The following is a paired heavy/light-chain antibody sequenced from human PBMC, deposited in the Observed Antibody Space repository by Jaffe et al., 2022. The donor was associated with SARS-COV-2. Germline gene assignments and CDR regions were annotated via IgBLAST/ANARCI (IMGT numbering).Heavy chain of an antibody. CDR3: SRAYSSGWSGAFEI. V-gene: IGHV4-61*02. D-gene: IGHD6-19*01. J-gene: IGHJ3*02. CDR1: GGSISSGSFY. CDR2: IYTDGST. Sequence: QVQLQESGPGLVKPSQTLSLTCTVSGGSISSGSFYWSWIRQPAGKGLEWIGRIYTDGSTNYNPSLKSRVSISLDTSKNQFSLKLSSVTAADTAVFYCSRAYSSGWSGAFEIWGQGTMVTVSS.
Light chain of an antibody. Sequence: SSELTQDPAVSVALGQTVSITCQGDTLRTYYASWYQQKPGQAPVLVIYGKNNRPSGIPDRFSGSSSGNTASLTITGAQAEDEADYYCNSRDDSGNHYVFGTGTKVAVL. J-gene: IGLJ1*01. CDR3: NSRDDSGNHYV. V-gene: IGLV3-19*01. CDR2: GKN. CDR1: TLRTYY.